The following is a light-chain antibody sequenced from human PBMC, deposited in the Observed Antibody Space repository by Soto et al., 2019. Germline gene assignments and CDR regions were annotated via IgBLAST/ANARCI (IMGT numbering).Light chain of an antibody. V-gene: IGKV3-11*01. CDR3: QQRYYWPPLT. Sequence: EVVLTQSPATLSLSPGERATLSCRASQTVISYLAWYQQKPGQAPRLVIYDTSNRASGILARFSGSGSGTDFTLTINSLEPEDFAVYYCQQRYYWPPLTFGQGTRLEIK. J-gene: IGKJ5*01. CDR2: DTS. CDR1: QTVISY.